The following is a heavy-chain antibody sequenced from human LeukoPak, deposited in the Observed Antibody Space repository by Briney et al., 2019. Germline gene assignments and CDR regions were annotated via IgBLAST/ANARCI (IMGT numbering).Heavy chain of an antibody. Sequence: SETLSLTCTVSGYSISSGYYWGWLRQPPGKGLEWIGSIYHSGSTYYNPSLKSQVTISVDTSKNQFSLKLTSVTAADTAVYYCGRGYSSSWYLNWFDPWGQGTLVTVSS. CDR2: IYHSGST. J-gene: IGHJ5*02. CDR3: GRGYSSSWYLNWFDP. D-gene: IGHD6-13*01. V-gene: IGHV4-38-2*02. CDR1: GYSISSGYY.